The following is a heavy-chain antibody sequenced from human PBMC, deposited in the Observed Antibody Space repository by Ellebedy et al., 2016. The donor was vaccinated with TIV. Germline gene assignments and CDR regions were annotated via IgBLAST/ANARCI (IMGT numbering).Heavy chain of an antibody. V-gene: IGHV3-13*01. Sequence: GGSLRLXXAASGFTFSRYDMHWVRQSTRKGLEWVASIDNAGDTYYPGSVKGRFTISRENAKNSLYLQMNSLRVGDTAVYYCTGFEIISGGGYGMDVWGQGTTITVSS. CDR2: IDNAGDT. CDR3: TGFEIISGGGYGMDV. CDR1: GFTFSRYD. D-gene: IGHD3-16*01. J-gene: IGHJ6*02.